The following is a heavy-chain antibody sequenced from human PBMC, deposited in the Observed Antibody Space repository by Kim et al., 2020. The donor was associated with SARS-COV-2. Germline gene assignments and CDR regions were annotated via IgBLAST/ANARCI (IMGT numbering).Heavy chain of an antibody. Sequence: GGSLRLSCAASGFTFDDYAMHWVRQAPGKGLEWVSGISWNSGSIGYADSVKGRFTISRDNAKNSLYLQMNSLRAEDTALYYCAKDIYSGYALYYYGMDVWGHGTTVTVSS. D-gene: IGHD5-12*01. J-gene: IGHJ6*02. CDR3: AKDIYSGYALYYYGMDV. V-gene: IGHV3-9*01. CDR1: GFTFDDYA. CDR2: ISWNSGSI.